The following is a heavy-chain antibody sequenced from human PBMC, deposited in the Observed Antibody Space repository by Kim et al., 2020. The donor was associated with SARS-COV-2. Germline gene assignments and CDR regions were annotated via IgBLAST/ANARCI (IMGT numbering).Heavy chain of an antibody. V-gene: IGHV3-30*18. CDR2: ISYDGSNK. CDR1: GFTFSSYG. D-gene: IGHD3-10*01. Sequence: GGSLRLSCAASGFTFSSYGMHWVRQAPGKGLEWVAVISYDGSNKYYADSVKGRFTISRDNSKNTLYLQMNSLRAEDTAVYYCAKGAVRGDPVYFDYWGQGTLVTVSS. J-gene: IGHJ4*02. CDR3: AKGAVRGDPVYFDY.